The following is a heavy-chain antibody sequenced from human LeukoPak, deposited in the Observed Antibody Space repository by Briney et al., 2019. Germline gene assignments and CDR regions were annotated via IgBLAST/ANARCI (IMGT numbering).Heavy chain of an antibody. D-gene: IGHD3-22*01. J-gene: IGHJ4*02. V-gene: IGHV3-15*07. Sequence: PGGSLRLSCAASGFTFSSYAMHWVRQAPGKGLEWVGRIKSKTDGGTTDYAAPVKGRFTISRDDSKNTLYLQMNSLKTEDTAVYYCTTGTYYYDTLCDYWGQGTLVTVSS. CDR2: IKSKTDGGTT. CDR3: TTGTYYYDTLCDY. CDR1: GFTFSSYA.